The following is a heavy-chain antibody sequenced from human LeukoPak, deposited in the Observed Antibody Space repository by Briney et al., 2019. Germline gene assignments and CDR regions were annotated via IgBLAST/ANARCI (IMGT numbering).Heavy chain of an antibody. J-gene: IGHJ4*02. CDR3: AKALGVRGVFDY. D-gene: IGHD3-10*01. CDR1: GFTFDDYG. V-gene: IGHV3-9*01. CDR2: ISLNSGSI. Sequence: GGSLRLSCAASGFTFDDYGMHWFRQAPGKGLEWVSDISLNSGSIGYADSVKGRFTISRDNSKNALYLQMNSLRAEDTAVYYCAKALGVRGVFDYWGQGTLVTVSS.